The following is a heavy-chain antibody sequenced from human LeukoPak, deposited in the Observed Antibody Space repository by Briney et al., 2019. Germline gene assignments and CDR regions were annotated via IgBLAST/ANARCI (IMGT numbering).Heavy chain of an antibody. V-gene: IGHV4-59*01. CDR1: GGSISSYY. J-gene: IGHJ6*03. Sequence: PSETLSLTCTVSGGSISSYYWSWIRQPPGKGLEWIGYIYYSGSTNYNPSLKSRVTISVDTSKNQFSLKLTSVTAADTAVYYCARTMEGYCSGGSCYQYSYYMDVWGKGTTVTVSS. D-gene: IGHD2-15*01. CDR2: IYYSGST. CDR3: ARTMEGYCSGGSCYQYSYYMDV.